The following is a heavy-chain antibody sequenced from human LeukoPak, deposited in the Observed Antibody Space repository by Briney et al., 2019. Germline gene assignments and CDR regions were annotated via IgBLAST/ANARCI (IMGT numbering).Heavy chain of an antibody. CDR3: ARGGGSDFWSGYNWFDP. CDR2: IYYSGST. J-gene: IGHJ5*02. CDR1: GGSISSYY. D-gene: IGHD3-3*01. V-gene: IGHV4-59*01. Sequence: SETLSPTCTVSGGSISSYYWSWIRQPPGKGLEWIGYIYYSGSTNYNPSLKSRVTISVDTSKNQFSLKLSSVTAADTAVYYCARGGGSDFWSGYNWFDPWGQGTLVTVSS.